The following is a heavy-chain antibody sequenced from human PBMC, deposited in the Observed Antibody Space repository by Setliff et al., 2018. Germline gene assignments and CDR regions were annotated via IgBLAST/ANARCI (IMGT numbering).Heavy chain of an antibody. CDR1: GGSISGSHYS. CDR3: ARQRVVVGAPSWFDP. J-gene: IGHJ5*02. CDR2: TYYNGTA. V-gene: IGHV4-39*01. D-gene: IGHD2-15*01. Sequence: KASESRSRTCSVSGGSISGSHYSWVWMRQPPGKRLEWIGSTYYNGTAYYNPSLQCRFAISVDTSKNYFSLDVNSVTAADTAVYYCARQRVVVGAPSWFDPWGQGTLVTVSS.